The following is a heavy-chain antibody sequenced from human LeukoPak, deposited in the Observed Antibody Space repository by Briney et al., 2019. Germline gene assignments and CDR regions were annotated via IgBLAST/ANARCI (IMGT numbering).Heavy chain of an antibody. J-gene: IGHJ4*02. D-gene: IGHD3-10*01. CDR3: AKEPYDSGSSFDY. CDR2: ISNDGINK. Sequence: PGGSLRLSCAASGFTFSSYSMHWVRQAPGKGLEWAAVISNDGINKFYADSVKGRFTISRDNFENTLFLQMNSLRVEDSAVYYCAKEPYDSGSSFDYWGQGTLVTVSS. CDR1: GFTFSSYS. V-gene: IGHV3-30*18.